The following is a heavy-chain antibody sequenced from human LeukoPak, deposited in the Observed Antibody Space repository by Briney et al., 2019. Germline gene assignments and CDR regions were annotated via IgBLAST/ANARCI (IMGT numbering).Heavy chain of an antibody. CDR2: KHHSGSA. CDR1: CYSISSGYY. V-gene: IGHV4-38-2*01. D-gene: IGHD1-20*01. J-gene: IGHJ4*02. Sequence: PSETLSLTCAVSCYSISSGYYCGWIRQPPGKGLEWIGSKHHSGSAYYNPSLKSRVTISLDTSKNQFSLKLNSVTAADTAVYYCARPFVITGTTTFDYWGQGTLVTVSS. CDR3: ARPFVITGTTTFDY.